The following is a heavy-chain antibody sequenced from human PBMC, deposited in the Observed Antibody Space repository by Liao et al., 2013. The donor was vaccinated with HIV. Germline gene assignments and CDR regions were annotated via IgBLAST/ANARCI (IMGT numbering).Heavy chain of an antibody. Sequence: QVQLQQWGAGLLKPSETLSLTCAVYGGSFSGYYWSWVRQPTGKGLEWIGEINQSGSTNYNPSLKSRVTISGDTSKNQFSLKLSSVTAADTAVYYCARTSTYYYDSSGYPSLFDYWGQGTLVTVSS. CDR3: ARTSTYYYDSSGYPSLFDY. D-gene: IGHD3-22*01. J-gene: IGHJ4*02. CDR1: GGSFSGYY. CDR2: INQSGST. V-gene: IGHV4-34*02.